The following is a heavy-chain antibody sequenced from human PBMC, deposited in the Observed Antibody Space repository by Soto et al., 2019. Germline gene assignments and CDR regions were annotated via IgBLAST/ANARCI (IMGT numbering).Heavy chain of an antibody. CDR1: GGTFSSYA. D-gene: IGHD3-3*01. CDR2: IIPIFGTA. CDR3: ARPSPLRFLEWSPRPEDYYYGMDV. V-gene: IGHV1-69*13. J-gene: IGHJ6*02. Sequence: SVKVSCKASGGTFSSYAISWVRQAPGQGLEWMGGIIPIFGTANYAQKFQGRVTITADESTSTAYMELSSLRSEDTAVYYCARPSPLRFLEWSPRPEDYYYGMDVWGQGTTVTVSS.